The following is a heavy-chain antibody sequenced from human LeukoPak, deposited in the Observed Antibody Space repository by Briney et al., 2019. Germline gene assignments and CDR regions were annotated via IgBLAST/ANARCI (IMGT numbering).Heavy chain of an antibody. CDR3: ARDDYGVFDAFDV. J-gene: IGHJ3*01. V-gene: IGHV4-4*08. D-gene: IGHD3-16*01. CDR2: VSKSGST. Sequence: SETPSLTCTVSGGSITSHCWTWIRQAPGKGLEWVGYVSKSGSTNYNPSLQSRITISVATSKNQFFLKLTSMPAADTAVYFCARDDYGVFDAFDVWGQGTVVTVSS. CDR1: GGSITSHC.